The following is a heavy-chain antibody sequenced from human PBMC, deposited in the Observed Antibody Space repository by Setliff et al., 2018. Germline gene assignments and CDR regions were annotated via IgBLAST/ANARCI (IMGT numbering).Heavy chain of an antibody. J-gene: IGHJ3*02. D-gene: IGHD2-15*01. Sequence: SETLSLTCSVSGDSISSSSYYWGWIRQPPGKGLEWIGSINYSGITYYSPSLKSQVIVSVDTSKNQFSLKLSSVTAADTAVYYCARLPGYCNGGNCYGYYTFDIWGQGTMVTVSS. CDR1: GDSISSSSYY. CDR3: ARLPGYCNGGNCYGYYTFDI. CDR2: INYSGIT. V-gene: IGHV4-39*01.